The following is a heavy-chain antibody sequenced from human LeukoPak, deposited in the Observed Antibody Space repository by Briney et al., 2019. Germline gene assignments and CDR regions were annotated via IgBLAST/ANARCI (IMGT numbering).Heavy chain of an antibody. CDR3: ARAYSGSYLSSALYYYYYYMDV. CDR1: GYTFTSYD. Sequence: GASVKVSCKASGYTFTSYDINWVRQATGQGLEWMGWMNPNSGNTGYAQKFQGRVTMTRNTSISTAYMELSSLRSEDTAVYYCARAYSGSYLSSALYYYYYYMDVWGKGTTVTISS. J-gene: IGHJ6*03. V-gene: IGHV1-8*01. CDR2: MNPNSGNT. D-gene: IGHD1-26*01.